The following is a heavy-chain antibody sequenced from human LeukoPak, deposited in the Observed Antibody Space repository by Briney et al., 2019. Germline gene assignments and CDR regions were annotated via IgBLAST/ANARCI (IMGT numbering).Heavy chain of an antibody. CDR1: GYSISSGYY. D-gene: IGHD3-9*01. V-gene: IGHV4-38-2*01. Sequence: SXXLSLTCAVSGYSISSGYYWGGIRQPPGEGVECIVIIYHIGRTYYNPSLKRRVTISVHTSNNHFSLKLSSVTAADTAVYYCARQAGYFDWLDYWGQGTLVTVSS. CDR2: IYHIGRT. J-gene: IGHJ4*02. CDR3: ARQAGYFDWLDY.